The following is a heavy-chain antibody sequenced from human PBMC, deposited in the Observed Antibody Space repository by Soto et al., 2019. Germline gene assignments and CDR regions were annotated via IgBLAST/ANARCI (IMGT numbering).Heavy chain of an antibody. Sequence: GASVKVSCKASGYTLTGYYMHWVRQAPGQGLEWMGWINPNSGGTNYAQKFQGWVTMTRDTSISTAYMELSRLRSDDTAVYYCARSDCTNGVCYYYFDYWGQGTLVTVSS. V-gene: IGHV1-2*04. CDR1: GYTLTGYY. CDR2: INPNSGGT. D-gene: IGHD2-8*01. CDR3: ARSDCTNGVCYYYFDY. J-gene: IGHJ4*02.